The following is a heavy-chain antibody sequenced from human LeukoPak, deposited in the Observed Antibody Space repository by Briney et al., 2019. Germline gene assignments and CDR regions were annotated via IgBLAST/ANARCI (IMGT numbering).Heavy chain of an antibody. Sequence: PGGSLRLSCAASGFTFSSYSMNWVRQAPGKGLEWVSSISSSSYIYYADSVKGRFTISRDNAKNSLYLQMNSLRAEDTAVYYCARERKQLWLKGSDYWGQGTLVTVPS. V-gene: IGHV3-21*01. CDR2: ISSSSYI. J-gene: IGHJ4*02. CDR3: ARERKQLWLKGSDY. D-gene: IGHD5-18*01. CDR1: GFTFSSYS.